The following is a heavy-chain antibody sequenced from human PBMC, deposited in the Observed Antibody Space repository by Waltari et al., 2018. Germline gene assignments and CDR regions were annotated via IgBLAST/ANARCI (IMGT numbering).Heavy chain of an antibody. CDR3: TTDLRGGYRYGDFDS. CDR2: IVVGSGNT. V-gene: IGHV1-58*01. J-gene: IGHJ4*02. D-gene: IGHD5-18*01. Sequence: QMQLVQSAPEVKKPGTSVKVSCRAPGFTFTSSAVQWVRQARGERPEWIGWIVVGSGNTNYAEKFRERVTITRDLSTSTVYLELSSLRSEDSALYFCTTDLRGGYRYGDFDSWGQGTQVTVTS. CDR1: GFTFTSSA.